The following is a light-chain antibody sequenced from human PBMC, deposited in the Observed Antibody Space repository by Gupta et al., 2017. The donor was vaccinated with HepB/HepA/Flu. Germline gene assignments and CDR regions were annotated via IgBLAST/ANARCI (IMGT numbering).Light chain of an antibody. CDR1: QSVLYSSNNKNY. Sequence: DIVMTQSPDSLAVSLGERATIHCKSSQSVLYSSNNKNYLAWYQQKPGQPPKLLIYWASTRESGVPDRFSGSGSGTDFTLTISSLQAEDVAVYYCQQEGSTPLTFGQGTKVEIK. V-gene: IGKV4-1*01. CDR2: WAS. J-gene: IGKJ1*01. CDR3: QQEGSTPLT.